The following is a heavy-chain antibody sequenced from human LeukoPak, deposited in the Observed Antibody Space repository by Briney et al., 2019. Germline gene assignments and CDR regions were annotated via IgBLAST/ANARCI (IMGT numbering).Heavy chain of an antibody. CDR2: ISWNSGSI. V-gene: IGHV3-9*01. CDR3: AKDIAAAGNFDY. J-gene: IGHJ4*02. CDR1: GFTFDDYA. Sequence: GGSLRLSCAASGFTFDDYAMHWVRQAPGKGLEWVSGISWNSGSIGYADSVKGRFTISRDNAKISLYLQMNSLRAEDTALYYCAKDIAAAGNFDYWGRGTLVTVSS. D-gene: IGHD6-13*01.